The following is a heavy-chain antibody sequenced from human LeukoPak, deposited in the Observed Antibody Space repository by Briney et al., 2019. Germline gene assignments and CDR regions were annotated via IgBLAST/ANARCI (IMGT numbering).Heavy chain of an antibody. Sequence: GASVKVSCKASGYTSTNYYVHWVRQAPGQGPEWMGIINPSGGTTSYAQKFQGRVTMARDTSTTTVYVVLSSLRYEDTAVYYCTRRGLAARPSGFDYWGPGTLVTVSS. D-gene: IGHD6-6*01. CDR2: INPSGGTT. V-gene: IGHV1-46*01. CDR1: GYTSTNYY. J-gene: IGHJ4*02. CDR3: TRRGLAARPSGFDY.